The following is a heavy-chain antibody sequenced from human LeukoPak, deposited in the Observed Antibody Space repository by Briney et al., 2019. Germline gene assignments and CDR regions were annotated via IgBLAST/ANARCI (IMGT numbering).Heavy chain of an antibody. CDR2: IYYSGST. CDR1: GGSISSSSYY. V-gene: IGHV4-39*01. J-gene: IGHJ4*02. D-gene: IGHD6-13*01. Sequence: PSETLSLTCTVSGGSISSSSYYWGWIRQPPGKWLEWIGSIYYSGSTYYNPSLKSRVTISVDTSKNQFSLKLSSVTAADTAVYYCARHMAAAAYYDYWGQGTLVTVSS. CDR3: ARHMAAAAYYDY.